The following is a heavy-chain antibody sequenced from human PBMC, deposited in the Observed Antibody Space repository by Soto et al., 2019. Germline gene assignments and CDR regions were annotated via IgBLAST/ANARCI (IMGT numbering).Heavy chain of an antibody. D-gene: IGHD3-22*01. CDR1: GGSIRSGDYY. V-gene: IGHV4-30-4*01. J-gene: IGHJ3*02. Sequence: QVQLQESGPGLVKPSQTLSLTCTVSGGSIRSGDYYWSWIRQPPGKGLEWIGYIYYSGSNYYNPSLKSRVTISVDTSKNQFSLKLSSVTAADTAVYYCAREDPLYSSGYRDAFDIWGQGTMVTVSS. CDR2: IYYSGSN. CDR3: AREDPLYSSGYRDAFDI.